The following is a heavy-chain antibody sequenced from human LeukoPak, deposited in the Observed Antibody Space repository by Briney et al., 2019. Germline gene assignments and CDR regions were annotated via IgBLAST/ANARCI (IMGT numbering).Heavy chain of an antibody. D-gene: IGHD1-26*01. J-gene: IGHJ4*02. CDR2: INGDGSTT. CDR1: GFTFSSYW. V-gene: IGHV3-74*01. Sequence: GGSLRLSCAASGFTFSSYWMNWVRQAPGKGLVWVSRINGDGSTTIYADSVKGRFTISRDNSKNTLYLQMNSLRAEDTAVYYCARAARSYPFDYWGQGTLVTVSS. CDR3: ARAARSYPFDY.